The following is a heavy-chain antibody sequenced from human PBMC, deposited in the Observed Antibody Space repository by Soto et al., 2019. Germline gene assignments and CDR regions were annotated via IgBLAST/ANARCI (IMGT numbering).Heavy chain of an antibody. D-gene: IGHD3-10*01. CDR3: AREWFGELYPYYYGMDV. CDR1: GYTFTGYY. V-gene: IGHV1-2*04. J-gene: IGHJ6*02. CDR2: INPNSGGT. Sequence: ASVKVSCKASGYTFTGYYMHWVLQAPGQGLEWMGWINPNSGGTNYAQKFQGWVTMTRDTSISTAYMELSRLRSDDTAVYYCAREWFGELYPYYYGMDVWGQGTTVTVSS.